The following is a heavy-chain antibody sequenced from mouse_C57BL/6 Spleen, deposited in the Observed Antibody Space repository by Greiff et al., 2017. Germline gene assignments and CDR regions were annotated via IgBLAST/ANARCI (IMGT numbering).Heavy chain of an antibody. J-gene: IGHJ3*01. Sequence: QVHVKQSGAELVKPGASVKISCKASGYAFSSYWMNWVKQRPGKGLEWIGQIYPGDGDTNYNGKFKGKATLTADKSSSTAYMQLSSLTSEDSAVYFCAPHYGSSTWFAYWGQGTLVTVSA. V-gene: IGHV1-80*01. D-gene: IGHD1-1*01. CDR3: APHYGSSTWFAY. CDR2: IYPGDGDT. CDR1: GYAFSSYW.